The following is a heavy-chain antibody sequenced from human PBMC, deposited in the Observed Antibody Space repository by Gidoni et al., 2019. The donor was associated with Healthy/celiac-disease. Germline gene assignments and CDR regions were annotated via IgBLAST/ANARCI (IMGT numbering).Heavy chain of an antibody. CDR2: IGTAGDP. D-gene: IGHD6-13*01. CDR1: GFPFSSYD. CDR3: ARGPAAAGLLGSVGAFDI. J-gene: IGHJ3*02. V-gene: IGHV3-13*05. Sequence: EVQLVESGGGLVQPGGSLRLSCAASGFPFSSYDMHWVRQATGKGLEWVSAIGTAGDPYYPGSVKGRFTISRENAKNSLYLQMNSLRAGDTAVYYCARGPAAAGLLGSVGAFDIWGQGTMVTVSS.